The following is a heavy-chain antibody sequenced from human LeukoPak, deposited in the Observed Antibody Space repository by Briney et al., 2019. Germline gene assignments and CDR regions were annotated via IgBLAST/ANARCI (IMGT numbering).Heavy chain of an antibody. CDR3: AKGGGYFDWLFPFDY. V-gene: IGHV3-23*01. Sequence: GGSLRLSCAASGLTFSSYAMSWVRQAPGKGLEWVSAISGSGGSTYYADSVKGRFTISRDNSKNTLYLQMNSLRAEDTAVYYCAKGGGYFDWLFPFDYWAREPWSPSPQ. CDR1: GLTFSSYA. D-gene: IGHD3-9*01. CDR2: ISGSGGST. J-gene: IGHJ4*02.